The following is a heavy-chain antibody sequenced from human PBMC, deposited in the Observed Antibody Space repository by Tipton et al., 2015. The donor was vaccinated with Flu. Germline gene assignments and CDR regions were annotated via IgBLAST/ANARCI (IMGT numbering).Heavy chain of an antibody. CDR1: GGSFSGYY. Sequence: LRLSCAVYGGSFSGYYWSWIRQPPGKGLEWIGEINHSGSTNYNPSLKSRVTISVDTSKNQFSLKLSSVTAADTAVYYCARRGQWPVKEHFDYWGQGTLVTVSS. CDR3: ARRGQWPVKEHFDY. J-gene: IGHJ4*02. CDR2: INHSGST. D-gene: IGHD6-19*01. V-gene: IGHV4-34*01.